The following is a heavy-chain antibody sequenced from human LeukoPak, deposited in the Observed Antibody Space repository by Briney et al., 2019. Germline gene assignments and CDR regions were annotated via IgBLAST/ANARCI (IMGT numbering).Heavy chain of an antibody. CDR2: ISGKAYGGTT. V-gene: IGHV3-49*03. Sequence: GGSLRLSCIASGFTLGDGSVSWFRQAPGKGLEWVGFISGKAYGGTTEYAASVKGRFTISRDDSKSIAYLQMNSLKTEDTAVYYCSRDSYGHDPRNSFDYWGQGTLVTVSS. CDR1: GFTLGDGS. J-gene: IGHJ4*02. D-gene: IGHD3-16*01. CDR3: SRDSYGHDPRNSFDY.